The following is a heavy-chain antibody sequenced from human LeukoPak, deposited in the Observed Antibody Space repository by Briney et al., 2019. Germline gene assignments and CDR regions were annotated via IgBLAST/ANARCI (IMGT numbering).Heavy chain of an antibody. CDR2: ISSRSSNI. CDR3: ARIPGGYYYGMDV. Sequence: GGSLRLSCEASGFTFSSYSMNWVRQAPGKGLEWVSYISSRSSNIYYADSVKGRFTISRDNAKNSLYLQMNSLRDEDTAVYYCARIPGGYYYGMDVWGQGTTVTVSS. V-gene: IGHV3-48*02. J-gene: IGHJ6*02. CDR1: GFTFSSYS. D-gene: IGHD3-16*01.